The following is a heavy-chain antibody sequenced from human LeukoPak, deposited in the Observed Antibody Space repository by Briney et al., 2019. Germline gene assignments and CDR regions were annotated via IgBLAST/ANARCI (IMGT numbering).Heavy chain of an antibody. D-gene: IGHD3-22*01. CDR3: AKDYPFNPYYDSVFFDC. J-gene: IGHJ4*02. CDR1: GFTFSSYA. Sequence: GGSLRLSCAASGFTFSSYAMSWVRQAPGKGLEWVSGISYNGGSTFYGDSVKGRFTISRDNSRNTLYLQMNSLRAEDTAVYYCAKDYPFNPYYDSVFFDCWGQGTLVTVSS. V-gene: IGHV3-23*01. CDR2: ISYNGGST.